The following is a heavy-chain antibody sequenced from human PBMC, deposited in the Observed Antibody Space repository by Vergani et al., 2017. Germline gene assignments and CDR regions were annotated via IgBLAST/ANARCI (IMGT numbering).Heavy chain of an antibody. CDR1: GDPLSTTDW. V-gene: IGHV4-4*03. Sequence: QVQLQESGPGLVKPLGTLSLTCSVSGDPLSTTDWWSWVRQSPERGLEWIGKIGHSGSTYFNASFASRVSMSVDWSVKQFSLYLRSVTAADTAVYYCARNPIGSSYYEYWGQGILVTVSS. CDR2: IGHSGST. J-gene: IGHJ4*02. D-gene: IGHD3-10*01. CDR3: ARNPIGSSYYEY.